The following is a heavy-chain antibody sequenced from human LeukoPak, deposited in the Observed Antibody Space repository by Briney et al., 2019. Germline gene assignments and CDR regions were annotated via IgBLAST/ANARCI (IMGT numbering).Heavy chain of an antibody. V-gene: IGHV4-39*07. J-gene: IGHJ4*02. CDR2: IYYSGST. CDR3: ARHDSSAL. Sequence: ASETLSLTCTVSGGSISSSSYYWGWIRQPPGKGLEWIGSIYYSGSTYYNPSLKSRVTISVDTSKNQFSLKLSSVTAADTAVYYCARHDSSALWGQGTLVTVSS. D-gene: IGHD3-22*01. CDR1: GGSISSSSYY.